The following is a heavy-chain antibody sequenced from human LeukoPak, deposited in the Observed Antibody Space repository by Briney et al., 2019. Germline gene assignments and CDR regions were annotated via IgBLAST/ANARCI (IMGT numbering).Heavy chain of an antibody. CDR1: GFTFSDYW. Sequence: SGGSLRLSCAAYGFTFSDYWMSWVRQAPGKGLEWVATIKPGGSEKFYVDSVKGRFTISRDNAENSLSLQMNGLRAEDTAMYFCARDDLNYCGQGTLVTVSS. CDR3: ARDDLNY. CDR2: IKPGGSEK. V-gene: IGHV3-7*01. J-gene: IGHJ4*02.